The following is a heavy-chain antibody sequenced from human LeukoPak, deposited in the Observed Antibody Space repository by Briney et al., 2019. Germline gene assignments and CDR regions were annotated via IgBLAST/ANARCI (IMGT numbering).Heavy chain of an antibody. CDR2: IYYSGST. Sequence: SETLSLTCTVSGGSISGYYWSWLRQPPGKRLEWIGHIYYSGSTNYNPSLKSRVTISVDTSKNQFSLKLSSVTAADTAVYYCARANYFDYWGQGTLVTVSS. J-gene: IGHJ4*02. CDR3: ARANYFDY. CDR1: GGSISGYY. V-gene: IGHV4-59*01.